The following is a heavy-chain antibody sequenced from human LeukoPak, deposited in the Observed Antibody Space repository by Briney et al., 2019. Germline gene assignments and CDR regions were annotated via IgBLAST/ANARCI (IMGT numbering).Heavy chain of an antibody. CDR3: ARGIGHYYDSSGSGGAFDI. V-gene: IGHV1-69*13. D-gene: IGHD3-22*01. Sequence: SVKVSCKASGGTFSSYAISWVRQAPGQGLEWMGGIIPIFGTANYAQKFQGRVTITADESTSTAYMELSSLRSEDTAVYYCARGIGHYYDSSGSGGAFDIWGQGTMVTVSS. J-gene: IGHJ3*02. CDR2: IIPIFGTA. CDR1: GGTFSSYA.